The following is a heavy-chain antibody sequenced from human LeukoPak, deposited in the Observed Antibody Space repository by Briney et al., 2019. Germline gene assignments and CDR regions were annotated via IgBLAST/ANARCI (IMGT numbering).Heavy chain of an antibody. CDR1: GFTLSNYW. D-gene: IGHD1-26*01. Sequence: GGSLRLSCAASGFTLSNYWMHWVRQAPGRGLVWVSRIDSDGGTIGYADSVKGRFTISRDNSKNTLYLQMNSLRAEDTAVYYCAKDRIAVGATTVVDYWGQGTLVTVSS. V-gene: IGHV3-74*01. CDR2: IDSDGGTI. J-gene: IGHJ4*02. CDR3: AKDRIAVGATTVVDY.